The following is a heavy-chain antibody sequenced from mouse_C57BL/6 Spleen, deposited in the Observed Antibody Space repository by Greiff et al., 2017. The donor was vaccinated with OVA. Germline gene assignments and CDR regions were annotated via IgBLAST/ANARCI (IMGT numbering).Heavy chain of an antibody. CDR2: IYPSYSET. V-gene: IGHV1-52*01. D-gene: IGHD3-1*01. J-gene: IGHJ2*01. Sequence: QVQRQEPGAELVRPGSSVKLSCKASGYTFTSYWMHWVKQRPIQGLEVIFNIYPSYSETHYNQKFKDKATLTVDKSSSTAYMQLSSLTSEDSAVYYCAREGSYYFDYWGQGTTLTVSS. CDR3: AREGSYYFDY. CDR1: GYTFTSYW.